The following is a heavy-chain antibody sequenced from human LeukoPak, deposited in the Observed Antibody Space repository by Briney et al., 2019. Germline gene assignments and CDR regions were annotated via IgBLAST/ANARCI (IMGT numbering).Heavy chain of an antibody. CDR3: ARSGGRKGYDFWSGYYFDY. Sequence: PSQTLSLTCTVSGGSISSGSYYWSWIRQPAGKGLEWIGRIYTSGSTNYNPSLKSRVTISVDTSKNQFSLKLSSVTAADTAVYYCARSGGRKGYDFWSGYYFDYWGQGTLVTVSS. CDR1: GGSISSGSYY. D-gene: IGHD3-3*01. CDR2: IYTSGST. J-gene: IGHJ4*02. V-gene: IGHV4-61*02.